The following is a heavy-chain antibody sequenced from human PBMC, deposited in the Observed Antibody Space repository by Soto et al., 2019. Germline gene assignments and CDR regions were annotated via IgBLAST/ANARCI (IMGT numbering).Heavy chain of an antibody. CDR3: AKDTTVTPDAFDI. J-gene: IGHJ3*02. CDR1: GFTFSSYA. V-gene: IGHV3-23*01. D-gene: IGHD4-4*01. Sequence: EVQLLESGGGLVQPGGSLRLSCAASGFTFSSYAMSWVRQAPGKGLEWVSAISGSGGSTYYADSVKGRFTISRDNSKNTLYLQMNSLRDEDTAVYYWAKDTTVTPDAFDIWGQGTMVTVSS. CDR2: ISGSGGST.